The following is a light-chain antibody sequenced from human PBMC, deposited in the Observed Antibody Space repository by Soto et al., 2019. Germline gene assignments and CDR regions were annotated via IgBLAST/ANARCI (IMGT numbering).Light chain of an antibody. CDR3: SSYTATSAHV. CDR2: DVS. V-gene: IGLV2-14*03. Sequence: QSALTQPASVSGSPGQSITVSCTGTSSDVGRHNFVSWYQQHPGKVPRLIIFDVSYRPSGVSNRFSGSKSGNTASLTISGLQADDEADYYCSSYTATSAHVFGTGTKVTV. CDR1: SSDVGRHNF. J-gene: IGLJ1*01.